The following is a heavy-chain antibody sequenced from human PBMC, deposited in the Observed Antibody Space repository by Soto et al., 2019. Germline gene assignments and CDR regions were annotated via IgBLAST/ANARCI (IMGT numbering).Heavy chain of an antibody. Sequence: EVQLVETGGGLIQTGGSLRLSCAASGFSVSSNYMSWVRQAPGKGLEWVSVIYGGGSTNYADTVKGRFTISRDSSKNTLYLQMNSLRAEDTAVYYCAREAGPLDYWGQGTLVTVSS. CDR1: GFSVSSNY. V-gene: IGHV3-53*02. CDR2: IYGGGST. J-gene: IGHJ4*02. CDR3: AREAGPLDY.